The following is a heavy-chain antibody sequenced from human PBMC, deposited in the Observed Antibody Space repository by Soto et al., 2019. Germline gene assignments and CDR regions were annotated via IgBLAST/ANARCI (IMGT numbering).Heavy chain of an antibody. J-gene: IGHJ6*02. CDR2: INAGNGNT. CDR3: ARDSGGMDV. V-gene: IGHV1-3*01. Sequence: ASVKVSCKASGYSFTRYGIAWARQAPGQRLEWMGWINAGNGNTKYSKKFQGRVTITRDTSASTAYMELSSLRSEDTAVYYCARDSGGMDVCGQGTTVTVSS. CDR1: GYSFTRYG.